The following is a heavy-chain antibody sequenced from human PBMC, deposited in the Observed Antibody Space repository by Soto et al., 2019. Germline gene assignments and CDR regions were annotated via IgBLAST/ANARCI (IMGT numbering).Heavy chain of an antibody. CDR3: XXXXXXXXXXXXXY. CDR2: TYWDDDK. J-gene: IGHJ4*02. V-gene: IGHV2-5*02. Sequence: QITLKESGPTLVKPTQTLTLTCTFSGFSVSTTGVGVGWIRQPPGKALEWLALTYWDDDKRYSPSLRSRLTITKDTSDNRRVLTMTNVDPGDXAXXXXXXXXXXXXXXXXXYWGQGTLVTVSS. CDR1: GFSVSTTGVG.